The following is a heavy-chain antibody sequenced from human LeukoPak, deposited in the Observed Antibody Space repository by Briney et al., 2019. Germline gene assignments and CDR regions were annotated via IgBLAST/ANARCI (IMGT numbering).Heavy chain of an antibody. J-gene: IGHJ5*02. CDR3: AREKDCNGYWLDP. D-gene: IGHD2-21*02. CDR2: TDPSDSYT. Sequence: GESLKISCKCSGYSFTSYWITWVRAMPGIVLEWMGKTDPSDSYTNYSPSFQGHVTISADKSISTACVQGSSLKASDTAMYFCAREKDCNGYWLDPWGQVTLVTVSS. V-gene: IGHV5-10-1*01. CDR1: GYSFTSYW.